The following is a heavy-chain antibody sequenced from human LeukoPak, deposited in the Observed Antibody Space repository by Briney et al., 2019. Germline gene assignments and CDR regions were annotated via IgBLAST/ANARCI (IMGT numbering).Heavy chain of an antibody. Sequence: GESLKISCKGSGYSFTSYWIAWVRQMPGKGLEWMGIIYPGDSDTRYRPSFQGQVTISADKSISTAYLQWSSLKASDTAIYYCARHFRSNGDYGPPDYWGQGTLVTVPS. J-gene: IGHJ4*02. CDR2: IYPGDSDT. CDR1: GYSFTSYW. CDR3: ARHFRSNGDYGPPDY. D-gene: IGHD4-17*01. V-gene: IGHV5-51*01.